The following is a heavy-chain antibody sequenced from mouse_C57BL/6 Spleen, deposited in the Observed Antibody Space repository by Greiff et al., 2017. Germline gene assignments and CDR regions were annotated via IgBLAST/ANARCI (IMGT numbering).Heavy chain of an antibody. J-gene: IGHJ3*01. CDR3: AISTMVTTSAY. CDR2: INPNNGGT. CDR1: GYTFTDYY. Sequence: EVQLQQSGPELVKPGASVKISCKASGYTFTDYYMNWVKQSHGKSLEWIGDINPNNGGTSYNQKFKGKATLTVDKSSSTAYMELRSLTSEDSAVYYCAISTMVTTSAYWGQGTLVTVSA. V-gene: IGHV1-26*01. D-gene: IGHD2-2*01.